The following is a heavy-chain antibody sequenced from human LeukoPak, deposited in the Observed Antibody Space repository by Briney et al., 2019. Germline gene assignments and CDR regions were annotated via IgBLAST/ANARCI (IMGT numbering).Heavy chain of an antibody. D-gene: IGHD3-9*01. CDR2: IYYSGST. CDR1: GGSISSGGYY. Sequence: SQTLSLTCTVSGGSISSGGYYWSWIRQHPGKGLEWIGYIYYSGSTYYNPSLKSRVTISVDTSKNQFSLELSSVTAADTAVYYCARATPIIDWPSATHYYFDYWGQGTLVTVSS. J-gene: IGHJ4*02. V-gene: IGHV4-31*03. CDR3: ARATPIIDWPSATHYYFDY.